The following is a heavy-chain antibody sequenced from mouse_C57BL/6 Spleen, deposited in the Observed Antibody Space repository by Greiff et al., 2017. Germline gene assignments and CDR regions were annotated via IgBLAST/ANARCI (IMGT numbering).Heavy chain of an antibody. Sequence: QVQLQQPGAELVKPGASVKLSCKASGYTFTSYWMQWVKQRPGQGLEWIGEIDPSDSYTNYNQKFKGKATLTVDTSSSPAYMQLSSLTSEDSAVYYCARYYYGSLDYWGQGTTLTVSS. CDR3: ARYYYGSLDY. V-gene: IGHV1-50*01. CDR2: IDPSDSYT. CDR1: GYTFTSYW. J-gene: IGHJ2*01. D-gene: IGHD1-1*01.